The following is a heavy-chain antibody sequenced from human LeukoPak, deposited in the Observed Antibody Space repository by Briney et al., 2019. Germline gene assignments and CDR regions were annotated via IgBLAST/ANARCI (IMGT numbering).Heavy chain of an antibody. J-gene: IGHJ4*02. D-gene: IGHD5-18*01. CDR1: GFTFSSYS. CDR2: ISYDGSNE. V-gene: IGHV3-30*03. Sequence: GGSLRLSCAASGFTFSSYSMNWVRQAPGKGLEWVAVISYDGSNEYYADSVKGRFTISRDNSKNTLYLQMNSLRAEDTAVYYCARDRDRESYGFTDYWGQGTLVTVSS. CDR3: ARDRDRESYGFTDY.